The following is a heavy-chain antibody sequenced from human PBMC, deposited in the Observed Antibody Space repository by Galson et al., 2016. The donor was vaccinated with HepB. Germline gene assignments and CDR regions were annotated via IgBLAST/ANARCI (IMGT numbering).Heavy chain of an antibody. CDR2: IYADGIT. CDR1: GFTGRSDY. Sequence: SLRLSCAASGFTGRSDYMNWVRQAPGKGLEWVSVIYADGITYYADSVKGRSTISSDFSKNTLYLQMNSLRAEDTAVYYCARTSGYSTGWPYFQHWGQGTLVTVSS. J-gene: IGHJ1*01. D-gene: IGHD6-19*01. V-gene: IGHV3-53*01. CDR3: ARTSGYSTGWPYFQH.